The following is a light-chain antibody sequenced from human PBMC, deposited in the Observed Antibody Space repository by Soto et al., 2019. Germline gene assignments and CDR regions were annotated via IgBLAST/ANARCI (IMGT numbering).Light chain of an antibody. V-gene: IGKV3-20*01. J-gene: IGKJ2*01. CDR1: QSVSSSY. CDR3: QQYGSSYT. CDR2: VAS. Sequence: EIVLTQSPGTLSLSPGDRATLSCRASQSVSSSYLAWYQQKGGHAPRIIIYVASRRATGTPDRFSGSGSGTDFTLTISRLEPEDFAVYYCQQYGSSYTFGQGTKLEI.